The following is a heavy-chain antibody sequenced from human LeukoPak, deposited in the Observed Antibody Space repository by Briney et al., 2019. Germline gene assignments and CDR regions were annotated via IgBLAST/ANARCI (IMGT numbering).Heavy chain of an antibody. CDR2: IYYSGST. J-gene: IGHJ4*02. V-gene: IGHV4-31*03. D-gene: IGHD3-16*02. CDR1: CVSISSGGYY. CDR3: ARGTFGGVIVDY. Sequence: PSQTLSLTCTVSCVSISSGGYYWSWIRQHPGKGLEWIGYIYYSGSTYYNPSLKSRVTISVDASKNQFSLKLSSVTAADTAVYYCARGTFGGVIVDYWGQGTLVTVSS.